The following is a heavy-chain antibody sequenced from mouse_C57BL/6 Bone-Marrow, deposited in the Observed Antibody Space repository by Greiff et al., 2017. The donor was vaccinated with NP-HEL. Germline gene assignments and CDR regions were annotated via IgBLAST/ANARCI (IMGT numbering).Heavy chain of an antibody. Sequence: DVQLQESGTVLARPGASVKMSCKTSGYTFTSYWMHWVKQRPGQGLEWIGAIYPGNSDTSYNQKFQGKAKLTAVPSASTAYMELSSLTNEDSAVYYCTRGRDYYGSGGYFDYWGQGTTLTVSS. J-gene: IGHJ2*01. CDR3: TRGRDYYGSGGYFDY. CDR2: IYPGNSDT. D-gene: IGHD1-1*01. CDR1: GYTFTSYW. V-gene: IGHV1-5*01.